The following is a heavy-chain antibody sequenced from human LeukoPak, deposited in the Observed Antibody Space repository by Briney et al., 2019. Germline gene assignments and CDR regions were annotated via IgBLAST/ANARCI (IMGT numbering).Heavy chain of an antibody. CDR1: GYTFTGYY. J-gene: IGHJ4*02. Sequence: GASVKVSCKASGYTFTGYYMHWVRQAPGQGLEWMGWINPNSGGTNYAQKFQGRLTMTRDTSISTAYMELSRLRSDDTAVYYCARARRGLRYFDWFFPYYFDYWGQGTLVTVSS. D-gene: IGHD3-9*01. CDR2: INPNSGGT. CDR3: ARARRGLRYFDWFFPYYFDY. V-gene: IGHV1-2*02.